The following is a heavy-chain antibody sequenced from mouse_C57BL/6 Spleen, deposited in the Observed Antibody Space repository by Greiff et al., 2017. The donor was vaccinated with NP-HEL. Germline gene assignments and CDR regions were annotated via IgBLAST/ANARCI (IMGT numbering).Heavy chain of an antibody. Sequence: QVQLKESGAELVRPGASVTLSCKASGYTFTDYEMHWVKQTPVHGLEWIGAIDPETGGTAYNQKFKGKAILTADKSSSTAYMELRSLTSEDSAVYYCTRETTVAYYFDYWGQGTTLTVSS. CDR3: TRETTVAYYFDY. CDR1: GYTFTDYE. V-gene: IGHV1-15*01. CDR2: IDPETGGT. J-gene: IGHJ2*01. D-gene: IGHD1-1*01.